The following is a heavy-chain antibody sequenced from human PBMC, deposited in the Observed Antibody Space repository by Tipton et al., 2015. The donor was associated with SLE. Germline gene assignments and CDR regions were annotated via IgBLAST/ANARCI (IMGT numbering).Heavy chain of an antibody. J-gene: IGHJ6*02. CDR1: GFIVSTNH. CDR2: ISSSDTT. CDR3: AKDGMRGGDWSCGYYFGMDG. V-gene: IGHV3-53*01. Sequence: SLRLSCIVSGFIVSTNHMSWVRQAPGKGLEWVSGISSSDTTYIADSVKGRFTISRNSSKNTLYLQMNNLRAYGTARYFCAKDGMRGGDWSCGYYFGMDGGGQGTRVIAS. D-gene: IGHD2-21*02.